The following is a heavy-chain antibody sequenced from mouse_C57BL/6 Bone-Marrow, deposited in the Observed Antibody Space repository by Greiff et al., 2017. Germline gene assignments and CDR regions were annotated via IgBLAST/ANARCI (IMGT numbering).Heavy chain of an antibody. CDR1: GYTFTSYG. J-gene: IGHJ1*03. D-gene: IGHD2-4*01. CDR2: IYPRSGNT. V-gene: IGHV1-81*01. Sequence: VQLQQSGAELARPGASVKLSCKASGYTFTSYGISWVKQRTGQGLEWIGEIYPRSGNTYYNEKFKGKATLTADKSSSPAYMELRSLTSEDSAVYFCARGDDYDVDWYFDVWGTGTTVTVSS. CDR3: ARGDDYDVDWYFDV.